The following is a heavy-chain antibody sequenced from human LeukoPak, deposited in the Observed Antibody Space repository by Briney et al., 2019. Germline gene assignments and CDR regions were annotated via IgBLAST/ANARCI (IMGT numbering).Heavy chain of an antibody. D-gene: IGHD2-2*01. V-gene: IGHV4-39*01. CDR2: IYYSGST. J-gene: IGHJ5*02. CDR3: ARQWVDCSSTSCDLARFDP. Sequence: SETLSLTCTVSGGSISSSSYYWGWIRQPPGKGLEWIGSIYYSGSTYYNPSLKSRVTISVDTSKNQFSLKLSSVTAADTDVYYCARQWVDCSSTSCDLARFDPWGQGTLVTVSS. CDR1: GGSISSSSYY.